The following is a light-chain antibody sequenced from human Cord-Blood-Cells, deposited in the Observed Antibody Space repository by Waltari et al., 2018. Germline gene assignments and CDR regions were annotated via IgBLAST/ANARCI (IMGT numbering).Light chain of an antibody. CDR1: QSLLHSNGYNY. Sequence: DIVMTQSPLSLPVTPGEPASISCRSSQSLLHSNGYNYLDWYLQKPGQSPQVLIYLGSNRASWVPDRFSGSGSGTDFILKISRVEAEDVGVYYCMQALQTPFTFSPGTKVDIK. V-gene: IGKV2-28*01. J-gene: IGKJ3*01. CDR3: MQALQTPFT. CDR2: LGS.